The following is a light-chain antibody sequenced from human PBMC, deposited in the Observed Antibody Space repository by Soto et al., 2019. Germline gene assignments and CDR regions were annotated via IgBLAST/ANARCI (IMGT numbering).Light chain of an antibody. V-gene: IGLV2-14*01. CDR1: SSDVGGYNY. CDR3: SSYTSSSTLV. J-gene: IGLJ1*01. Sequence: QSVLTQPASVSGSPGQSITISCTGTSSDVGGYNYVSWYQQHPGKAPKLMIYDVSNRPSGVSNRFSGSKSGNTASLTISGLQSEDEAHYYCSSYTSSSTLVFGTGTKGTV. CDR2: DVS.